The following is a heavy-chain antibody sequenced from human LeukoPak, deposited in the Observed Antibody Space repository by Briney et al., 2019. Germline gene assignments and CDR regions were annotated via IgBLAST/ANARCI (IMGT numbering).Heavy chain of an antibody. Sequence: SQTLSLTCTVSGDSINSGAYGWSWIRQPPGKGLEWIGDIYHSGISSYSPSHKSRVTISVDSSKNHFSLRLTSVTAADTAVYFCARDLRGCDSATCYRWFDPWGQGTLVIVSS. D-gene: IGHD2-2*01. J-gene: IGHJ5*02. CDR1: GDSINSGAYG. CDR2: IYHSGIS. V-gene: IGHV4-30-2*01. CDR3: ARDLRGCDSATCYRWFDP.